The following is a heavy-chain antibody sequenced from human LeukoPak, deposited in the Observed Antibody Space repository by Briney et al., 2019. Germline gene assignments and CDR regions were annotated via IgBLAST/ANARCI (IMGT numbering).Heavy chain of an antibody. CDR2: IYVGDLI. CDR1: LGPITRND. J-gene: IGHJ4*02. D-gene: IGHD3-10*01. V-gene: IGHV4-4*07. CDR3: ARGFGSGTSTFDN. Sequence: PRTLSLTCTVSLGPITRNDCSWIRQTGRKGLDWIGSIYVGDLINYNPSLKSRVTISVDMSKNQLSLNLTSVTAADTAIYYCARGFGSGTSTFDNWGRGTLVTVSS.